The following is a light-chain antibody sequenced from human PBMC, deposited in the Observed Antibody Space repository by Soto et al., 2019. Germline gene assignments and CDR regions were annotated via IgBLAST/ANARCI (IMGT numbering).Light chain of an antibody. V-gene: IGKV3-11*01. CDR1: HSISSF. CDR2: DAS. Sequence: EIVLTQSPATLSLSPGERATLSCRASHSISSFLAWYQQRPGQAPRLLISDASNRAAGIPARFSGSGYGTDFTLTINSLEPEDFAVYYCQQRSKWPGTFGQGTKLESK. J-gene: IGKJ2*01. CDR3: QQRSKWPGT.